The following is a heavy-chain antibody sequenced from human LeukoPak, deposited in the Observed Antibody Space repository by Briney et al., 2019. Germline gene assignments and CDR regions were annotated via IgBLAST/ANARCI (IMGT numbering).Heavy chain of an antibody. D-gene: IGHD3-9*01. J-gene: IGHJ4*02. CDR3: ARRSTYYDILTGFDY. CDR2: IYPGDSDT. Sequence: GESLKISCKGSGYSFASYWIGWVRQMPGKGLEWMGIIYPGDSDTRYSPSFQGQVTISADKSIGTAYLQWSSLKASDTAMYYCARRSTYYDILTGFDYWGQGTLVTVSS. V-gene: IGHV5-51*01. CDR1: GYSFASYW.